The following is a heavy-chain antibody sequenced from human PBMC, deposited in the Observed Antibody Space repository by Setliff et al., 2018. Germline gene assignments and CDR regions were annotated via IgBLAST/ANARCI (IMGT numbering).Heavy chain of an antibody. CDR3: ARDGHNVYYFDY. V-gene: IGHV3-74*01. Sequence: PAGSLRLSCAASGFAFSASWMNWVRQAPGKGLVWVSRINSDGSSTNYADSVKGQFTVSRDNAKNTLYLKMNSLRAEDTAVYYCARDGHNVYYFDYWGLGTLVTVSS. J-gene: IGHJ4*02. CDR1: GFAFSASW. CDR2: INSDGSST. D-gene: IGHD1-1*01.